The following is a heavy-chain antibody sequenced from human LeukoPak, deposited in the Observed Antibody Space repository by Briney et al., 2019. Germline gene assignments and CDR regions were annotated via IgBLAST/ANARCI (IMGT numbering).Heavy chain of an antibody. CDR1: GYSFTSYW. V-gene: IGHV5-10-1*01. CDR3: ATGASKVTTDFANY. D-gene: IGHD4-17*01. J-gene: IGHJ4*02. CDR2: IDPSDSYT. Sequence: GESLKISCKGSGYSFTSYWIGWVRQMPGKGLEWMGRIDPSDSYTKYSPSFEGHVTISVDKSISTAFLQWNSLKASDSAMYYCATGASKVTTDFANYWGQGTQVAVSS.